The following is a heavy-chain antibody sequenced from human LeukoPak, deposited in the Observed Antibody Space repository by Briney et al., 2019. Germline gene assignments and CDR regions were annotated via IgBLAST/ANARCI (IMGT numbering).Heavy chain of an antibody. CDR1: GGSLSGYY. V-gene: IGHV4-34*01. CDR3: ARQWLVSPLFDY. Sequence: PSETLSLTCAVYGGSLSGYYWSWIRQPPGKGREWIGEINHSGSTNYNPSLKSRVTISVDTSKNQLSLKLSSMTAADTAVYYCARQWLVSPLFDYWGQGTLVTVSS. CDR2: INHSGST. J-gene: IGHJ4*02. D-gene: IGHD6-19*01.